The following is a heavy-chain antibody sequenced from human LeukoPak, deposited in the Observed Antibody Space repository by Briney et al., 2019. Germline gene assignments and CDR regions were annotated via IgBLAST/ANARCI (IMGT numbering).Heavy chain of an antibody. J-gene: IGHJ6*03. V-gene: IGHV3-48*01. CDR2: ISSSSSTI. Sequence: PGGSLRLSCAASGFTFSSYAMSWVRQAPGKGLEWVSAISSSSSTIYYADSVKGRFTISRDNAKNSLYLQMNSLRAEDTAVYYCARPRVGYYYYYYMDVWGKGTTVTVSS. CDR3: ARPRVGYYYYYYMDV. CDR1: GFTFSSYA.